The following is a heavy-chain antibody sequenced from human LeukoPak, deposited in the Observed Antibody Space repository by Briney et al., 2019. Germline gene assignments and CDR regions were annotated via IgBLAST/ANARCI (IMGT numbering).Heavy chain of an antibody. CDR3: ARAGELRYMDV. CDR1: GFTFSSYG. CDR2: INHIGPTT. J-gene: IGHJ6*03. V-gene: IGHV3-48*04. Sequence: AGSLRLSCAASGFTFSSYGRHWIRQPPGKGLEWVSTINHIGPTTYYAYSVKGRFTISKANAKHLLLIQMSSLTADDTAIYYRARAGELRYMDVWGKGTAVTVSS. D-gene: IGHD3-16*01.